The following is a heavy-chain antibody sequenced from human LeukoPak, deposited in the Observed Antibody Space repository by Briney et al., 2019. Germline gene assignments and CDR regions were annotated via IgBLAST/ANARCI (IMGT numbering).Heavy chain of an antibody. CDR2: IYGGGST. J-gene: IGHJ3*02. D-gene: IGHD1-26*01. CDR1: AFTFSSNY. CDR3: ARDHSGSYQRAFDI. V-gene: IGHV3-66*02. Sequence: GGSLRLSCAVSAFTFSSNYVSWVRQAPGKGLEWVSVIYGGGSTNYADPVKGRFTISRDNSKNTLYLQMNSLRAEDTAVYYCARDHSGSYQRAFDIWGQGTMVTVSS.